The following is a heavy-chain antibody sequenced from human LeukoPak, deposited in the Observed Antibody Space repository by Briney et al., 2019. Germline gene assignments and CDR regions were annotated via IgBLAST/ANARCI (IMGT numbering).Heavy chain of an antibody. CDR3: ARAVSLRFLEWLSPNWFDP. J-gene: IGHJ5*02. CDR2: MNPNSGNT. D-gene: IGHD3-3*01. CDR1: GYTFTSYD. V-gene: IGHV1-8*03. Sequence: ASVKVSCKASGYTFTSYDINWVRQATGQGLEWMGWMNPNSGNTGYAQKFQGRVTITRNTSISTAYMELGSLRSEDTAVYYCARAVSLRFLEWLSPNWFDPWGQGTLVTVSS.